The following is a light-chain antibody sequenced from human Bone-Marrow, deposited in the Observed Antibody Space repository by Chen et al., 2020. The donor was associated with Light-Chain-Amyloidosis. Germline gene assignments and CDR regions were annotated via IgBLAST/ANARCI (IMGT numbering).Light chain of an antibody. CDR1: SGSIATNY. CDR2: EED. Sequence: NFMLTQPHSVSESPGKTVIISCTRSSGSIATNYVQWYQQRPGSSPTTVIYEEDKRPSGVPDRFSGSIDRSANSASLSISGLKTEDEAEYYCQSYQGSSQGVFGGGTKLTVL. CDR3: QSYQGSSQGV. J-gene: IGLJ3*02. V-gene: IGLV6-57*01.